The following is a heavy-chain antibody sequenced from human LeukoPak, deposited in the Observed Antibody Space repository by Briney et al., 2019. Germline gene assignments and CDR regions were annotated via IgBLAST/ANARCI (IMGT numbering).Heavy chain of an antibody. CDR1: GGTFSGYA. CDR2: IIPIFGTA. Sequence: PVASVKVSCKASGGTFSGYAISWVRQAPGQGLEWMGGIIPIFGTANYAQKFQGRVTITADKSTSTAYMELSSLRSEDTAVYYCARGDSSGYYSPSAEYFQHWGQGTLVTVSS. D-gene: IGHD3-22*01. J-gene: IGHJ1*01. V-gene: IGHV1-69*06. CDR3: ARGDSSGYYSPSAEYFQH.